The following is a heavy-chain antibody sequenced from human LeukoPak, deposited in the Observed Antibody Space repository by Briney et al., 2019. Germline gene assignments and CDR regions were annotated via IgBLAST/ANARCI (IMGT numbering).Heavy chain of an antibody. J-gene: IGHJ2*01. D-gene: IGHD3-10*02. Sequence: NASETLSLTCAVSGYSISSGYYWGWIRQPPGKGLEWIGSIYHSGSTYYNPSLKSRVTISVDTSKNQFSLKLSSVTAADTAVYFCARDRDHVWYFDLWGRGTLVGVSS. V-gene: IGHV4-38-2*02. CDR3: ARDRDHVWYFDL. CDR1: GYSISSGYY. CDR2: IYHSGST.